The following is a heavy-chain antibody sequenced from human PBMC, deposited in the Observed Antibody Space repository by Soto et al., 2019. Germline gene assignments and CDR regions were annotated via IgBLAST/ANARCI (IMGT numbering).Heavy chain of an antibody. D-gene: IGHD1-1*01. Sequence: GASVKVSCKASGYTFTGYYMHWVRQAPGQGPEWMGWINPNSGGTNYAQKFQGWVTMTRDTSISTAYMELSRLRSDDTAVYYCARVAGTPGDWFDPSGQGTLVTVSS. V-gene: IGHV1-2*04. CDR1: GYTFTGYY. CDR2: INPNSGGT. J-gene: IGHJ5*02. CDR3: ARVAGTPGDWFDP.